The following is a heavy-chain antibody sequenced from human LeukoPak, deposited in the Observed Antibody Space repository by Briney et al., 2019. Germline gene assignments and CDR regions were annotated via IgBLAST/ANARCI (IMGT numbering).Heavy chain of an antibody. CDR3: ARALLRGSYKWFDP. J-gene: IGHJ5*02. V-gene: IGHV3-74*03. CDR1: AFTFNNYW. CDR2: INSDGSST. D-gene: IGHD1-26*01. Sequence: GGSLRLSCEASAFTFNNYWVHWVRHAPGKGLVWVSRINSDGSSTSYADSVKGRFTISRDNAKNTLYLQMNSLRAEDTAVYYCARALLRGSYKWFDPWGQGTLVTVSS.